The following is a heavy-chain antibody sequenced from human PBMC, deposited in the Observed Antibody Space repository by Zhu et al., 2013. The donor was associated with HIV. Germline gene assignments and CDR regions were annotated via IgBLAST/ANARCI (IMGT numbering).Heavy chain of an antibody. CDR3: ARGPWPQNWFDP. CDR1: GGSVSSGSYY. D-gene: IGHD5-12*01. CDR2: IYYSGST. Sequence: QVQLQESGPGLVKPSETLSLTCTVSGGSVSSGSYYWSWIRQPPGKGLEWIGYIYYSGSTNYNPSLKSRVTISVDTSKNQFSLKLSSVTAADTAVYYCARGPWPQNWFDPWGQGTLVTVSS. V-gene: IGHV4-61*01. J-gene: IGHJ5*02.